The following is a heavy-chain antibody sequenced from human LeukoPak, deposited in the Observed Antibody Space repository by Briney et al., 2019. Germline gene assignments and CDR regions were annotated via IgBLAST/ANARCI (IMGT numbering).Heavy chain of an antibody. CDR3: AAGGY. Sequence: SETLSLTCTVSGGSISGYYWSWIRQPPGKGLEWIGYIYHSGSTYYNPSLKSRVTISVDRSKNQFSLKLSSVTAADTAVYYCAAGGYWGQGTLVTISS. J-gene: IGHJ4*02. CDR1: GGSISGYY. V-gene: IGHV4-30-2*01. CDR2: IYHSGST.